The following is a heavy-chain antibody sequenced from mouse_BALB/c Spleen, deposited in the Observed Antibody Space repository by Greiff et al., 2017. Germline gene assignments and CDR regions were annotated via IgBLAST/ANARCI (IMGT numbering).Heavy chain of an antibody. Sequence: VQLQQSGAELMKPGASVKISCKATGYTFSSYWIEWVKQRPGHGLEWIGEILPGSGSTNYNEKFKGKATFTADTSSNTAYMQLSSLTSEDSAVYYCARKNKYGNYVGNFDYWGQGTTLTVSS. D-gene: IGHD2-10*02. V-gene: IGHV1-9*01. CDR3: ARKNKYGNYVGNFDY. J-gene: IGHJ2*01. CDR2: ILPGSGST. CDR1: GYTFSSYW.